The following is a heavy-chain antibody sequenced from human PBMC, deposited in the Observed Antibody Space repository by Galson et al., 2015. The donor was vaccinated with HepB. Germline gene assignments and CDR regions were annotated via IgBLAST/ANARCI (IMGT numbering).Heavy chain of an antibody. J-gene: IGHJ4*02. Sequence: SLRLSCAASGFTFSSYAMSWVRQAPGKGLEWVSAISGSGGSTYYADSVKGRFTISRDNSKNTLYLQMNSLRAEDTAVYYCAKDLLRYFDSGPSFDYWGQGTLVTVSS. CDR3: AKDLLRYFDSGPSFDY. CDR2: ISGSGGST. CDR1: GFTFSSYA. V-gene: IGHV3-23*01. D-gene: IGHD3-9*01.